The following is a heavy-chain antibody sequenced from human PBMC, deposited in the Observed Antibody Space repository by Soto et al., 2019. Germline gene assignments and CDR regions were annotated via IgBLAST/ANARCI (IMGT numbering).Heavy chain of an antibody. CDR3: AKDEASAAVLDY. J-gene: IGHJ4*02. D-gene: IGHD6-25*01. CDR2: ISASGGST. CDR1: GFTFTSFA. V-gene: IGHV3-23*01. Sequence: EVQLLESGGGLVQPGGSLRLSCAASGFTFTSFAMTWVRQAPGKGLEWVSRISASGGSTYYADSVKGRFTISRDNSKNTLYLQMNSVRAEDTAVYYCAKDEASAAVLDYWGQGTLVYVSS.